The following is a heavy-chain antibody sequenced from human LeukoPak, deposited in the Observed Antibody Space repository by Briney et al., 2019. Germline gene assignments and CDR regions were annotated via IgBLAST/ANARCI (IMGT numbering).Heavy chain of an antibody. Sequence: GGSLRLSCAASGFTFSRNAMSWVRQAPGKGLEWVSGLSDNGLTTYYADSVKGRLTISRDNSKNTLYLQMSSLRAEDTAVYYCAKLPNNYYYYMDVWGKGTTVTVSS. CDR2: LSDNGLTT. J-gene: IGHJ6*03. CDR1: GFTFSRNA. CDR3: AKLPNNYYYYMDV. V-gene: IGHV3-23*01.